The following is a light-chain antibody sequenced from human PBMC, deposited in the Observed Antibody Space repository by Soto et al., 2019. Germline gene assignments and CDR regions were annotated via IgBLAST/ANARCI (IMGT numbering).Light chain of an antibody. Sequence: DIQMTQSPSSLSASVGDRVTITCRASQSIRNDLGWYQQKPGKAPKLLIYDASSLESGVPSRFSGSGSGTEFTLTIGSLQPDDFATYYCQQYNSYPWTFGQGTKVDIK. CDR3: QQYNSYPWT. CDR1: QSIRND. V-gene: IGKV1-17*01. J-gene: IGKJ1*01. CDR2: DAS.